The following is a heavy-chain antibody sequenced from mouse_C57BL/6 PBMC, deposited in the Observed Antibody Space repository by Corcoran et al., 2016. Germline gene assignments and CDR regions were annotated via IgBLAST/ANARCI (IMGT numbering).Heavy chain of an antibody. CDR2: IYPGDGDT. CDR3: SKGWDSSGSDYFDY. D-gene: IGHD3-2*02. Sequence: QVQLQQSGAELVKPGASVKISCKASGYAFSSYWMNWVKQRPGKGLEWIGQIYPGDGDTNYNGKFKGKATLTADKSSSTAYMQLSSLTSEDSAVYFCSKGWDSSGSDYFDYWGQGTTLTVSS. J-gene: IGHJ2*01. V-gene: IGHV1-80*01. CDR1: GYAFSSYW.